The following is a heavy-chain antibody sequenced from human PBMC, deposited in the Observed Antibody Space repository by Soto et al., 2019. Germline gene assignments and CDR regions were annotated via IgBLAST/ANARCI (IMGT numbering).Heavy chain of an antibody. D-gene: IGHD6-13*01. J-gene: IGHJ4*02. CDR1: GFTFSNYG. V-gene: IGHV3-30*18. CDR3: AKVVVQQLVLCGLDC. CDR2: ISSDGSNK. Sequence: QVQLVESGGGVVQPGTSLRLSCAASGFTFSNYGMHWVRQAPGKGLDCVASISSDGSNKYYADSVKGRFTISRDNSKNTLNLEMNSLRVEDTAVYYCAKVVVQQLVLCGLDCWGQGTLVTVSS.